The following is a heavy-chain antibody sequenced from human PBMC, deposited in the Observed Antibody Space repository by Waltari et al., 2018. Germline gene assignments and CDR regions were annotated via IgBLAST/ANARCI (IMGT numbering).Heavy chain of an antibody. V-gene: IGHV2-26*01. CDR2: HFSKDEK. CDR3: ARNGSSWYYYYIDG. D-gene: IGHD6-13*01. J-gene: IGHJ6*03. Sequence: QVTLKESGPVLVKPTETLTLTCTVSGFSLSNARMGVSWIRQPPGKALEWLAQHFSKDEKSHRTSLKGRLTIDKETSKSQVVLTLTNMDPVDTATYYCARNGSSWYYYYIDGWGKGTTVTVSS. CDR1: GFSLSNARMG.